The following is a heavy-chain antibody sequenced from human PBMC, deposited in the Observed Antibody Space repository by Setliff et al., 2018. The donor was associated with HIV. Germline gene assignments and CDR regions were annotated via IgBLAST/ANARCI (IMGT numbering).Heavy chain of an antibody. V-gene: IGHV3-23*01. CDR1: GFTFSSYA. CDR2: ISVSGSTI. J-gene: IGHJ4*02. CDR3: AKYSPSGNNFDY. Sequence: PGGSLRLSCAASGFTFSSYAMSWVRQAPGKGLEWVSAISVSGSTIYYTDSVKGRFTISRDNAKNSLYLQMNSLRAEDTAVNYCAKYSPSGNNFDYWGQGTLVTVSS. D-gene: IGHD2-15*01.